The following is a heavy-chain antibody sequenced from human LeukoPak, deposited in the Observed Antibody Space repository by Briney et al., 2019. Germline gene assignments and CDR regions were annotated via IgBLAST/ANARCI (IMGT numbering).Heavy chain of an antibody. CDR1: GYTFTSYD. J-gene: IGHJ6*03. CDR3: ARGPLLYPYYYMDV. Sequence: ASVKVFCKASGYTFTSYDINWVRQATGQGLEWMGWMNPNSGNTGYAQKFQGRVTITRNTSISTAYMELSSLRSEDTAVYYCARGPLLYPYYYMDVWGKGTTVTVSS. V-gene: IGHV1-8*03. CDR2: MNPNSGNT. D-gene: IGHD1-26*01.